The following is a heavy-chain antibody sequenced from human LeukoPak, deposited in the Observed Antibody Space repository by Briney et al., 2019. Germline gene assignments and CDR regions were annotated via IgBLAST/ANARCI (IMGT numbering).Heavy chain of an antibody. Sequence: PSGTLSLTCTVSGGSISSSSYYWGWIRQPPGKGLEWIGSIYYSGSTYYNPSLKSRVTISVDTSKNQFSLKLSSVTAADTAVYYCARHYYDSSGYFDYWGQGTLVTVSS. CDR2: IYYSGST. V-gene: IGHV4-39*01. CDR3: ARHYYDSSGYFDY. CDR1: GGSISSSSYY. D-gene: IGHD3-22*01. J-gene: IGHJ4*02.